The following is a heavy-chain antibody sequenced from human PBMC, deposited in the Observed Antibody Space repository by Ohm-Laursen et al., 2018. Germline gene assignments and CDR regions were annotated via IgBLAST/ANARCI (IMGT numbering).Heavy chain of an antibody. V-gene: IGHV3-30*18. CDR1: GFSFSRHG. CDR3: AKDDYGDYPGVDY. J-gene: IGHJ4*02. D-gene: IGHD4-17*01. CDR2: ISYDGSNK. Sequence: SSLRLSCAASGFSFSRHGIHWVRQAPGKGLEWVAVISYDGSNKYYADSVKGRFTISRDNSKNTLYLQMDSLRAEDTAVYYCAKDDYGDYPGVDYWGQGTLVTVSS.